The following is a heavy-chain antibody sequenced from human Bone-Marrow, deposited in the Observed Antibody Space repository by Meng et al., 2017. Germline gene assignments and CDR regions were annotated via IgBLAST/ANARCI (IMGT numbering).Heavy chain of an antibody. CDR1: GFTFSSYW. CDR3: ARDVAGRGDY. D-gene: IGHD1-26*01. V-gene: IGHV3-74*01. Sequence: GGSLRLSCAASGFTFSSYWMHWVRQTPGKGLVWVSRINTDGTTTTYADSVKGRFTISRDNAKNTLYLQMNSLRGEDTAVYYCARDVAGRGDYWGQGTLVTVSS. J-gene: IGHJ4*02. CDR2: INTDGTTT.